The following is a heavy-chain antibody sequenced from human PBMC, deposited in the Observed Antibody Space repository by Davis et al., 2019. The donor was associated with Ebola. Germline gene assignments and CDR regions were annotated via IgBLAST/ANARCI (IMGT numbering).Heavy chain of an antibody. V-gene: IGHV1-69*01. CDR2: IIPIIARE. CDR3: ARGDIVTDQVEYFDY. J-gene: IGHJ4*02. D-gene: IGHD5-12*01. Sequence: GGSLRLSCKASGGTFHSYAISWVRQAPGQGLEWMGGIIPIIARENYAQKFQGRLTISADASTNTAYMELSSLRSDDTAVYYCARGDIVTDQVEYFDYWGQGTLVTVSS. CDR1: GGTFHSYA.